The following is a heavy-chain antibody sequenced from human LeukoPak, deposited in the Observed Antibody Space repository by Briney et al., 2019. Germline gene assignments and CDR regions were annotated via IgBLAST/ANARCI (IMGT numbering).Heavy chain of an antibody. V-gene: IGHV1-2*02. CDR1: GYTFTGYY. CDR3: AKGPDYGDEEYYFDY. J-gene: IGHJ4*02. D-gene: IGHD4-17*01. Sequence: GASVKVSCKASGYTFTGYYMHWVRQAPGQGLEWMGWINPNSGGTNYAQKFQGRVTMTRDTSISTAYMELSRLRSDDTAVYYCAKGPDYGDEEYYFDYWGQGTLVIVSS. CDR2: INPNSGGT.